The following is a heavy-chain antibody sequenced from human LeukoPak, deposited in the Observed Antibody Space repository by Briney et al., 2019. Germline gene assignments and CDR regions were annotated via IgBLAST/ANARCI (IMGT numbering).Heavy chain of an antibody. CDR2: IYYSGST. CDR1: GGSISSSSYY. Sequence: SETLSLTCTVSGGSISSSSYYWGWIRQPPGKGLEWIGSIYYSGSTYYNPSLKSRVTISVDTSKNQFSLKLSSMTAADTAVYYCARHGYCSSTSCQPPLWDYWGQGTLVTVSS. D-gene: IGHD2-2*03. J-gene: IGHJ4*02. CDR3: ARHGYCSSTSCQPPLWDY. V-gene: IGHV4-39*01.